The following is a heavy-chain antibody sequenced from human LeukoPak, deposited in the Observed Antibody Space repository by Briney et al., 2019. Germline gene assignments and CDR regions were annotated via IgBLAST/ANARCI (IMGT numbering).Heavy chain of an antibody. J-gene: IGHJ4*02. CDR2: INWNGGST. D-gene: IGHD2-2*01. Sequence: PGGSLRLSCAAAGFTFDDYGMSWVRQAPGKGLEWVSGINWNGGSTGYADSVKGRFTISRDNAKNSLYLQMNRLRAEDTALYYCARGAYCSSTSCSSFDYWGQGTLVTVSS. V-gene: IGHV3-20*04. CDR3: ARGAYCSSTSCSSFDY. CDR1: GFTFDDYG.